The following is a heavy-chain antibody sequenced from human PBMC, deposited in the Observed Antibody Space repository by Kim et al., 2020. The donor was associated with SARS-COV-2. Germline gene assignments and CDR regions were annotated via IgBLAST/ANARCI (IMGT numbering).Heavy chain of an antibody. D-gene: IGHD6-13*01. CDR3: AKARGKSPYYNYGMDV. Sequence: DSVKGRFTISRDNSKNMVYLQMNSLSAEDTAVYYCAKARGKSPYYNYGMDVWGQGTTVTVSS. V-gene: IGHV3-23*01. J-gene: IGHJ6*02.